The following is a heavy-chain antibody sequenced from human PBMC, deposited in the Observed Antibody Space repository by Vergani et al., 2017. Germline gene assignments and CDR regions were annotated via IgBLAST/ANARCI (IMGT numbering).Heavy chain of an antibody. CDR3: AKEVGMTTLTSGDY. Sequence: QVQLVESGGGVVQPGRSLRLSCAASGFTFSSYCMHWVRQAPGKGLVWVAVITYDGSNKYYADSVKGRFTISRDNSKNTLYLQMNSLRSEDTDVYYCAKEVGMTTLTSGDYWGQGTLVTVSS. D-gene: IGHD2/OR15-2a*01. V-gene: IGHV3-30*18. CDR2: ITYDGSNK. J-gene: IGHJ4*02. CDR1: GFTFSSYC.